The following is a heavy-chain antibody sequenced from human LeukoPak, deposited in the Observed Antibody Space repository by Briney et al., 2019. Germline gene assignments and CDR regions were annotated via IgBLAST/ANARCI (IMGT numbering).Heavy chain of an antibody. D-gene: IGHD6-19*01. CDR1: GGSFSGYY. J-gene: IGHJ2*01. CDR3: ARGLYGASLYSSDWSRSWYFDL. V-gene: IGHV4-34*01. Sequence: SETLSLTCAVYGGSFSGYYWSWIRQPPGKGLEWIGEINHSGSTNYNPSLKSRVTISVDTSKNQFSLKLSSVTAADTAVYYCARGLYGASLYSSDWSRSWYFDLWGRGTLVTVSS. CDR2: INHSGST.